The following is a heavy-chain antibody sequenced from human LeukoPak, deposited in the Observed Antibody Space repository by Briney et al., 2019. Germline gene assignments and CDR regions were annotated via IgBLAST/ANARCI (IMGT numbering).Heavy chain of an antibody. CDR3: AKGAGWWEPQAYYYYYMDV. V-gene: IGHV3-9*03. D-gene: IGHD1-26*01. Sequence: GRSLRLSCAASGFTFDDYAMHWVRQAPGKGLEWVSGISWNSGSIGYADSVKGRFTISRDNAKNSLYLQMNSLRAEDMALYYCAKGAGWWEPQAYYYYYMDVWGKGTTVTVSS. CDR1: GFTFDDYA. CDR2: ISWNSGSI. J-gene: IGHJ6*03.